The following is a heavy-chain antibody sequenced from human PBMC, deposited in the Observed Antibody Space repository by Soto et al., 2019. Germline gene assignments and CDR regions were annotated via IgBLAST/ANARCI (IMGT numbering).Heavy chain of an antibody. CDR3: AKDLRYCSSTSCWGFDY. D-gene: IGHD2-2*01. CDR1: GFTFSSYA. CDR2: ISGSGGST. V-gene: IGHV3-23*01. J-gene: IGHJ4*02. Sequence: GGSLRLSCAASGFTFSSYAMSWVRQAPGKGLEWVSAISGSGGSTYYADSVKGRFTISRDNSKNTLYLQMNSLRAEDTAVYYCAKDLRYCSSTSCWGFDYWGQGTLVTVSS.